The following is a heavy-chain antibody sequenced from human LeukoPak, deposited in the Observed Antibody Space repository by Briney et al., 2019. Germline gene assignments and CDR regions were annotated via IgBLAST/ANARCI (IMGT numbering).Heavy chain of an antibody. Sequence: SETLSLTCAVYGGSFSGYYRTWIRQPPGKGLEWIGEINHSGSSNYSPSLKSRVTISVDTSKNQFSLKLSSVTAADTAVYYCAKRNPSSGWPFDYWGQGTLVTVSS. V-gene: IGHV4-34*01. D-gene: IGHD6-19*01. CDR1: GGSFSGYY. CDR3: AKRNPSSGWPFDY. J-gene: IGHJ4*02. CDR2: INHSGSS.